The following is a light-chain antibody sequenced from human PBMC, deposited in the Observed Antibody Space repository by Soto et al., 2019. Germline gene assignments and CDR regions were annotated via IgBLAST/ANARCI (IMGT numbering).Light chain of an antibody. J-gene: IGKJ3*01. CDR3: QQLGVT. V-gene: IGKV1-9*01. Sequence: DIQLTQSPSFLSASVGDRVTITCRASQGISSYLAWYQQKPGKAPKLLIYAASTLQSGASARFNGSGSGTEFTLTISSLQPEDFATYYCQQLGVTFGPGTKVDI. CDR1: QGISSY. CDR2: AAS.